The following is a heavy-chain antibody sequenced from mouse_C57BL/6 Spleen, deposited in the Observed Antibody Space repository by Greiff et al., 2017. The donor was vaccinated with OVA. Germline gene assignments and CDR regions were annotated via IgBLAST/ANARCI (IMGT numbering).Heavy chain of an antibody. CDR3: TRGGAGTSTGYFDV. CDR2: IDPETGGT. J-gene: IGHJ1*03. CDR1: GYTFTDYE. V-gene: IGHV1-15*01. D-gene: IGHD4-1*01. Sequence: QVQLKQSGAELVRPGASVTLSCKASGYTFTDYEMHWVKQTPVHGLEWIGAIDPETGGTAYNQKFKGKAILTADKSSSTAYMELRSLTSEDSAVYYCTRGGAGTSTGYFDVWGTGTTVTVSS.